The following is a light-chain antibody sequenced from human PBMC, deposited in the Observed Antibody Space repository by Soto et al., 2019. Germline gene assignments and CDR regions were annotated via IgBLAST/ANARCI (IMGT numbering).Light chain of an antibody. V-gene: IGLV2-8*01. J-gene: IGLJ1*01. CDR3: TSYAGSNNRYV. CDR2: EIT. CDR1: SSDVGGYNF. Sequence: QAVVTQPPSASGSPGQSVTISCTGTSSDVGGYNFVSWYQQHPGKAPKLIIYEITQRPSGVPDRFSGSKSGNTASLTVSGLQAEDEADYYCTSYAGSNNRYVFGTGTKVTVL.